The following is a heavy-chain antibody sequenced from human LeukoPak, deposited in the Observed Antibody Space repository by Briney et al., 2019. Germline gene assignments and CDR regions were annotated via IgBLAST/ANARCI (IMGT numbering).Heavy chain of an antibody. Sequence: PSETLSLTCTVSGGSISSSSYYWGWIRQPPGKGLEWIGSIYYSGSIYYNPSLKSRVTISVDTSKNQFSLKLSSVTAADTAVYYCARRMNYYDSSGYYHDWSQGTLVTVSS. CDR1: GGSISSSSYY. V-gene: IGHV4-39*01. J-gene: IGHJ4*02. D-gene: IGHD3-22*01. CDR2: IYYSGSI. CDR3: ARRMNYYDSSGYYHD.